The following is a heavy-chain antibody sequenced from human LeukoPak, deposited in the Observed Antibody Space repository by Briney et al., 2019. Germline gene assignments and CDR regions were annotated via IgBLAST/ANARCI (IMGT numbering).Heavy chain of an antibody. V-gene: IGHV6-1*01. CDR2: TYYRSTWYN. CDR1: GDSVSSNSVT. Sequence: SQTLSLTCAISGDSVSSNSVTWNWIRQSPSRGLEWLGRTYYRSTWYNDYAVSVRGRITVNPDTSKNQFSLHLNSVTPEDTAVYYCARRLTQYDCFDPXGXGIXVTVSS. D-gene: IGHD2-2*01. CDR3: ARRLTQYDCFDP. J-gene: IGHJ5*02.